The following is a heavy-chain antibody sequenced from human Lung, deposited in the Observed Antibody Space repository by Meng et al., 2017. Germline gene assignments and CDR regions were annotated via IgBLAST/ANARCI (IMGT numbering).Heavy chain of an antibody. CDR1: GFTFTDHW. V-gene: IGHV3-74*01. CDR3: TNDRLNH. CDR2: INRDGTKP. J-gene: IGHJ1*01. Sequence: EVRLVEVGGGLVPPGGSLRLSCAASGFTFTDHWMHWVRQGPGKGLVWVSRINRDGTKPTYADSVKGRFTISRDNAKNTLYLQMNNLRAEDTAFYYCTNDRLNHWGQGALVTVSS. D-gene: IGHD1-1*01.